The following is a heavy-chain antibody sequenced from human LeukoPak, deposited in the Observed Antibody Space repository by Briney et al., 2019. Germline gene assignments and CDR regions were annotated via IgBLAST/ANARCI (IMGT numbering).Heavy chain of an antibody. CDR2: ISYDGSNE. CDR1: GFTFSSYS. V-gene: IGHV3-30-3*01. D-gene: IGHD6-6*01. J-gene: IGHJ4*02. CDR3: AREGGPYSSSSYSNY. Sequence: PGRSLRLSCAASGFTFSSYSMHWVRQAPGKGLEWVAVISYDGSNEYYGDSVKGRFTISRDNSKTTLYLHMNSLRPEDTAVYYCAREGGPYSSSSYSNYWGQGTLVTVSS.